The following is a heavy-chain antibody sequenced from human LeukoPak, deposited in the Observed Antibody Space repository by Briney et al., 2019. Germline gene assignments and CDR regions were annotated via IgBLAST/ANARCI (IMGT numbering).Heavy chain of an antibody. D-gene: IGHD6-19*01. Sequence: GASVKVSCKASGYSFTDYYTHWVRQAPGQGLEWMGWINPYSGGTNYAEKFQGRVTMTRDTSITTAYMELSSLKSDDTAMYYCATLRRSGWYIGDWGQGTLVTVSS. CDR1: GYSFTDYY. J-gene: IGHJ4*02. CDR3: ATLRRSGWYIGD. CDR2: INPYSGGT. V-gene: IGHV1-2*02.